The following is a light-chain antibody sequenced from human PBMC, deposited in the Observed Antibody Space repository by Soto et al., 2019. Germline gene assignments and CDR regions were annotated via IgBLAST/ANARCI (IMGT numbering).Light chain of an antibody. CDR2: SNN. CDR3: AAWDGSLKGWV. V-gene: IGLV1-44*01. J-gene: IGLJ3*02. CDR1: SSNIGGNT. Sequence: QSALTQPPSASGTPGQRVTMSCSGSSSNIGGNTVNWFQQVPGTAPKLLIYSNNQRPSGVPDRFSGSKSGTSASLAISGLQSDDETDYYCAAWDGSLKGWVFGGGTKLTVL.